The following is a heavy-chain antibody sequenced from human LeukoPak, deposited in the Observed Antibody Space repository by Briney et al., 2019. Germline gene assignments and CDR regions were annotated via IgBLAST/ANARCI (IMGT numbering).Heavy chain of an antibody. Sequence: GGSLRLSCAASGFTFSDYYMSWIRQAPGKGLEWVSYISSSSSYTNYADSVKGRFTISRDNAKNSLYLQMNSLRAEDTAVYHCARERSCSSTSCYEIAVAGTDAFDIWGQGTMVTVSS. CDR2: ISSSSSYT. CDR1: GFTFSDYY. D-gene: IGHD2-2*01. V-gene: IGHV3-11*06. J-gene: IGHJ3*02. CDR3: ARERSCSSTSCYEIAVAGTDAFDI.